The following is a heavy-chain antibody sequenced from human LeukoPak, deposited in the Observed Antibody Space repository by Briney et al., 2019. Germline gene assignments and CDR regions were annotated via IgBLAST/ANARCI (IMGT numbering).Heavy chain of an antibody. J-gene: IGHJ4*02. D-gene: IGHD2-2*01. V-gene: IGHV3-21*01. CDR3: ARDFLHSSTSRPFDY. CDR1: GFTFSSYS. CDR2: ISSSSSYI. Sequence: SGGSLGLSCAASGFTFSSYSMNWVRQAPGKGLEWVSSISSSSSYIYYADSVKGRFTISRDNAKNSLYLQMDSLRAEDTAVYYCARDFLHSSTSRPFDYWGQGTLVTVSS.